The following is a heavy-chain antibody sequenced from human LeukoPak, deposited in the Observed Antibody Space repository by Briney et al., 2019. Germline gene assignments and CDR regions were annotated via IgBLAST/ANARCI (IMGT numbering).Heavy chain of an antibody. CDR1: GGSISSYY. V-gene: IGHV4-4*07. J-gene: IGHJ4*02. D-gene: IGHD5-18*01. CDR2: IYTSGST. Sequence: SETLSLTCTVSGGSISSYYWSRIRQPAGKGLEWIGRIYTSGSTNYNPSLKSRVTMSVDTSKNQFSLKLSSVTAADTAVYYCADSTALGTPFDYWGQGTLVTVSS. CDR3: ADSTALGTPFDY.